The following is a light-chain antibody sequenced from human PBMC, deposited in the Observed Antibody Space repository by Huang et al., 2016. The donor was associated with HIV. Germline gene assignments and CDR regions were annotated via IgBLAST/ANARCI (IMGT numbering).Light chain of an antibody. CDR2: GSS. CDR1: RSVSTN. CDR3: HQYNNWLLS. V-gene: IGKV3-15*01. J-gene: IGKJ4*01. Sequence: EIVMTQSPATLSVSPGQRVTLSCRANRSVSTNLAWSQQGHGQAPRLLIYGSSTRAPGIPARFSGSGAGTDFSLTISSLQSEDFALYYCHQYNNWLLSFGGGTRV.